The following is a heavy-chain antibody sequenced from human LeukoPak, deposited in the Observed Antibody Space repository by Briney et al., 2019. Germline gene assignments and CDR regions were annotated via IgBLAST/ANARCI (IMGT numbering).Heavy chain of an antibody. J-gene: IGHJ6*02. D-gene: IGHD1-20*01. CDR1: GGSISNYY. CDR3: VRLNNWNYGMDV. CDR2: IYHSGIT. Sequence: SETLSLTCTVSGGSISNYYWSWIRQPPGKGLEYIGFIYHSGITNYNPSLKSRLTMSVDKSKNQCSLRLSSVTAADTAVYYCVRLNNWNYGMDVWGQGTTVTVSS. V-gene: IGHV4-59*13.